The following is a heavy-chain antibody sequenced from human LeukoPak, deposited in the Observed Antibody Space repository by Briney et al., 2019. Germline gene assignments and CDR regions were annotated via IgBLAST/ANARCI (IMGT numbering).Heavy chain of an antibody. D-gene: IGHD3-9*01. J-gene: IGHJ3*02. Sequence: ASVKVSCKASGYTFTNYFMHWVRQAPGQGLEWMGIINPTAGGATYAQTFRGRVTMTTDTSTSTAYMELRSLRSDDTAVYYCARGVRYFDWLPDDAFDIWGQGTMVTVSS. CDR1: GYTFTNYF. CDR3: ARGVRYFDWLPDDAFDI. V-gene: IGHV1-46*01. CDR2: INPTAGGA.